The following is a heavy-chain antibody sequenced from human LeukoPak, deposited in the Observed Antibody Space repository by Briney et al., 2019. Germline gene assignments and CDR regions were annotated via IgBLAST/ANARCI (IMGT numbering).Heavy chain of an antibody. CDR2: FSGSGGST. V-gene: IGHV3-23*01. Sequence: PGGSLRLSCAASGFTFSSFAMSWVRQVPGKGLEWVSAFSGSGGSTYYADSVKGRFTISRDNSKNTLYLQMNSLRAEDTAVYYCAKHQESMASTSLDYWGQGTLVTVSS. J-gene: IGHJ4*02. CDR3: AKHQESMASTSLDY. D-gene: IGHD2/OR15-2a*01. CDR1: GFTFSSFA.